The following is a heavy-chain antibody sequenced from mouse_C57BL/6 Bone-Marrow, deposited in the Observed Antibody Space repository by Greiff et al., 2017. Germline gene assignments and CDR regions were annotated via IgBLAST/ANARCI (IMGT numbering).Heavy chain of an antibody. J-gene: IGHJ4*01. Sequence: EVQRVESGGGLVKPGGSLKLSCAASGFTFSSYAMSWVRQTPEKRLEWVATISDGGSYTYYPDNVKGRFTISRDNAKNNLYLQMSHLKSEDTAMYYCAREGITTVVARGQGTSVTVSS. V-gene: IGHV5-4*01. D-gene: IGHD1-1*01. CDR1: GFTFSSYA. CDR2: ISDGGSYT. CDR3: AREGITTVVA.